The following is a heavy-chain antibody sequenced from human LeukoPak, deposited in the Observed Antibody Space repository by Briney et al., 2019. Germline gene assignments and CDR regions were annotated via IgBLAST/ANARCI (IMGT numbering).Heavy chain of an antibody. D-gene: IGHD6-13*01. Sequence: PGRSLRLSCAASGFTFSSYGMHWVRQAPGKGLEWVAVISYDGSNKYYADSVKGRFTISRDNSKNTLYLQMNSLRAEDTAVYYCAKTKGSSWYETGIGYFDYWGQGTLVTVSS. J-gene: IGHJ4*02. CDR1: GFTFSSYG. CDR2: ISYDGSNK. CDR3: AKTKGSSWYETGIGYFDY. V-gene: IGHV3-30*18.